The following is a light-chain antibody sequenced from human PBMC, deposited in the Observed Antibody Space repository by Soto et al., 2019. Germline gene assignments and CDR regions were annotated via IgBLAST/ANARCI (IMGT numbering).Light chain of an antibody. Sequence: DLHLTQWPSTVSGYLGDRGTVTCRASHSISSWLAWHQQKPGKAHKLLIFAASSLQSGLPSRFSGSTSAPDFTPTISSLQPEDFATYYRQPSYSSHPTFGQGTKVDIK. CDR3: QPSYSSHPT. CDR2: AAS. J-gene: IGKJ1*01. CDR1: HSISSW. V-gene: IGKV1-39*01.